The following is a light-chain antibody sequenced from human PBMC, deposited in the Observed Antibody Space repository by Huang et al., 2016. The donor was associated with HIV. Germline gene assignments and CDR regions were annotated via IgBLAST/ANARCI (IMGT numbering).Light chain of an antibody. CDR3: QQYYNTPFT. CDR1: QSLFYMSNNKNY. V-gene: IGKV4-1*01. J-gene: IGKJ3*01. CDR2: WAS. Sequence: DIVMTQSPDSLAVSLGERAAINCKSSQSLFYMSNNKNYLAWYPQKPGQPPQRLIYWASTRESGVPDRFSGSGSGTDFTLTIISLQAADVAVYYCQQYYNTPFTFGPGTKVDIK.